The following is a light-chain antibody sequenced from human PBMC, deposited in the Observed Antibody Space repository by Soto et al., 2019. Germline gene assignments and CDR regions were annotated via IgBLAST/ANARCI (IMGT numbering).Light chain of an antibody. J-gene: IGLJ1*01. CDR2: EGG. CDR1: SSDVGTYNL. CDR3: CSFAAGNTYV. V-gene: IGLV2-23*01. Sequence: QSALTQPASVSGSPGQSIALSCTGTSSDVGTYNLVSWYQQHPGKAPKLLISEGGKRPSGVSDRFSGSKSGNTASLTISGLQAEDEADYYSCSFAAGNTYVFGTGTKVTVL.